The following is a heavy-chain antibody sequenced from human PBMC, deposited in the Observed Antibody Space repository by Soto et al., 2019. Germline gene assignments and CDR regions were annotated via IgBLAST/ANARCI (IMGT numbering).Heavy chain of an antibody. CDR1: GYRFTNYW. Sequence: PGESLKISCKGSGYRFTNYWIGWVRQMPGKGLEWMGIIYAGDSETRYSPSLQGQVTISADKSISTAYLQWSSLKASDTAIYYCATSLTTDDAFDIWGQGTMVTVSS. CDR2: IYAGDSET. CDR3: ATSLTTDDAFDI. D-gene: IGHD4-17*01. J-gene: IGHJ3*02. V-gene: IGHV5-51*01.